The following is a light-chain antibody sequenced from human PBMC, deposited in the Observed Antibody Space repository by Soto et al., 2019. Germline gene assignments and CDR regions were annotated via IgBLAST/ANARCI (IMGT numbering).Light chain of an antibody. V-gene: IGKV1-39*01. CDR2: AAS. CDR1: QSISSY. CDR3: QQHGTSIT. Sequence: DIQMTQSPSSLSASVGDRVTITCRASQSISSYLNWYQQKPGKAPKLLIYAASSLQSGVPSRFSGSGSGTDFTLTISSLQPEDFAVYYCQQHGTSITFGGGTKLESK. J-gene: IGKJ4*01.